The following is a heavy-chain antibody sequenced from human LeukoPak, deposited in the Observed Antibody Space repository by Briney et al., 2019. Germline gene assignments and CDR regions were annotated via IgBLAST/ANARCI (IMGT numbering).Heavy chain of an antibody. CDR1: GFTFSSYA. CDR2: ISGSGGST. J-gene: IGHJ4*02. V-gene: IGHV3-23*01. Sequence: PGGSPRLSCAASGFTFSSYAMSWVRQAPGKGLEWVSAISGSGGSTYYADSVKGRFTISRDNSKNTLYLQMNSLRAEDTAVYYCAKHNYDILTGFDYWGQGTLVTVSS. CDR3: AKHNYDILTGFDY. D-gene: IGHD3-9*01.